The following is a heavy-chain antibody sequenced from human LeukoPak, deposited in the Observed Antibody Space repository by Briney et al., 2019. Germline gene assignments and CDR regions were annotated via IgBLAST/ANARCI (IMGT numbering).Heavy chain of an antibody. V-gene: IGHV4-59*01. CDR3: ASLVYDLVPWFDP. D-gene: IGHD3-3*01. J-gene: IGHJ5*02. CDR1: GGSISSYY. Sequence: PSETLSLTXTVSGGSISSYYWSWIRQPPGKGLEWIGYIYYSGSTNYNPSLKSRVTISVDTSKNQFSLKLSSVTAADTAVYYCASLVYDLVPWFDPWGQGTLVTVSS. CDR2: IYYSGST.